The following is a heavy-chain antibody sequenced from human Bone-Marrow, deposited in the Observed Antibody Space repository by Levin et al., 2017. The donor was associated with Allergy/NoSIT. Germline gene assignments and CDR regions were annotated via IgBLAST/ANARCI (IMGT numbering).Heavy chain of an antibody. CDR1: GFTFSNAW. CDR2: IKSKTDGGTT. D-gene: IGHD4-17*01. CDR3: TTADYGDYRYYYYMDV. J-gene: IGHJ6*03. V-gene: IGHV3-15*01. Sequence: GGSLRLSCAASGFTFSNAWMSWVRQAPGKGLEWVGRIKSKTDGGTTDYAAPVKGRFTISRDDPKNTLYLQMNSLKTEDTAVYYCTTADYGDYRYYYYMDVWGKGTTVTVSS.